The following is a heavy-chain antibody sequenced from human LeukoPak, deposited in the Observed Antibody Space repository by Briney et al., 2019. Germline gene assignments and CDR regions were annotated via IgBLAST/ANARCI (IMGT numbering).Heavy chain of an antibody. CDR2: IKQDGSEK. V-gene: IGHV3-7*03. J-gene: IGHJ4*02. CDR3: AREGEKTYYDFWTTYYIGY. D-gene: IGHD3-3*01. Sequence: PGGSLRLSCAASGFTFSSYWMSWVRQAPGKGLEWVADIKQDGSEKYYVDSVKGRFTISRDNAKNSLYLQLNSLRAEDTALYYCAREGEKTYYDFWTTYYIGYWGQGTLVTVSS. CDR1: GFTFSSYW.